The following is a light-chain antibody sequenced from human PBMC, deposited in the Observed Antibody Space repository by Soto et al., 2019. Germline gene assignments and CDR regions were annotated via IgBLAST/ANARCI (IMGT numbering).Light chain of an antibody. CDR3: CSYTDSRTHI. V-gene: IGLV2-14*01. Sequence: QSVLTQPPSASGSLGQSLTISCTGTSSDIGAYIYVSWYQQHPGKAPKLIIFEVSYRPSGISNRFSASKSGDTASLTISGLQADDEADYYCCSYTDSRTHIFGSGTKVTVL. J-gene: IGLJ1*01. CDR2: EVS. CDR1: SSDIGAYIY.